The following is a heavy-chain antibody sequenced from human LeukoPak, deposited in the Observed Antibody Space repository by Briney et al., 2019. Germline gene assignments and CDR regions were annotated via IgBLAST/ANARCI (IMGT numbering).Heavy chain of an antibody. Sequence: ASVKVSCKVSGYTFTSYGIRWVRQAPGQELEWMAWISAYNGNTNYAQKLQGRVTMTTDTSTSTAYMELRSLRSDDTAVYYCARDRGVVLPADCDYWGQGSLVTVSS. J-gene: IGHJ4*02. CDR2: ISAYNGNT. V-gene: IGHV1-18*01. D-gene: IGHD2-2*01. CDR1: GYTFTSYG. CDR3: ARDRGVVLPADCDY.